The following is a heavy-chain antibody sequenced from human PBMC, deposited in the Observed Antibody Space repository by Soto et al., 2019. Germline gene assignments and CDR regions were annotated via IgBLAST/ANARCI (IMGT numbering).Heavy chain of an antibody. Sequence: GESLKISCKGSGYSFTSYWIGWVRQMPGKGLEWMGIIYPGDSDTRYSPSFQGQVTISADKSISTAYLQWSSLKASDTAMYYCAGLGCTNGVCYTHQGWFDPWGQGTLVTVSS. J-gene: IGHJ5*02. CDR2: IYPGDSDT. CDR3: AGLGCTNGVCYTHQGWFDP. CDR1: GYSFTSYW. V-gene: IGHV5-51*01. D-gene: IGHD2-8*01.